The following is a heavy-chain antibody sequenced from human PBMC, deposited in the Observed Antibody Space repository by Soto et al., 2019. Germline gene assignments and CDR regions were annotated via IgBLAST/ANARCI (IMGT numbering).Heavy chain of an antibody. V-gene: IGHV3-74*01. CDR2: MNSDGSST. Sequence: EVQLVESGGALVQPGGSLRLSCAASGFTFGNYWMHWVRQAPGERLEWVSRMNSDGSSTNYADSVRGRFTVSRDNAKNTLYLQMNSLRAEDTAVYYCATAEVDYWGPGTLVTVSS. CDR1: GFTFGNYW. J-gene: IGHJ4*02. CDR3: ATAEVDY.